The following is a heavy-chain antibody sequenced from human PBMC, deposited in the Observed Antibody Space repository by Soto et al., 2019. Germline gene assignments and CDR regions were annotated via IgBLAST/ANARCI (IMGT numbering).Heavy chain of an antibody. CDR3: AKGKAHTMFGVDTLFDY. CDR1: GFPFSSHA. D-gene: IGHD3-3*01. J-gene: IGHJ4*02. V-gene: IGHV3-23*01. CDR2: ISGNGGTT. Sequence: EVQLLESGGGLVQPGGSLRLSCTASGFPFSSHAMNWVRQAPGKGLEWVSVISGNGGTTYYTDSVKGRFTISRDNSKKTVDLQMDSLRVEDPAVYYCAKGKAHTMFGVDTLFDYWGQGTLVTVSA.